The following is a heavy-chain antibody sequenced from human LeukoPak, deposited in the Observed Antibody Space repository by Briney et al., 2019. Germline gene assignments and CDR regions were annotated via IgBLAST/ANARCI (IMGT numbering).Heavy chain of an antibody. V-gene: IGHV1-2*02. Sequence: ASVKVSCKASGYTFTGYYMRWVRQAPGQGLEWMGWINPNSGGINYAQKFQGRVTMTRYTSISTAYMELSRLRSDDTAVYYCARAAVRGALYNWFDPWGQGTLVTVSS. CDR1: GYTFTGYY. D-gene: IGHD3-10*01. CDR2: INPNSGGI. J-gene: IGHJ5*02. CDR3: ARAAVRGALYNWFDP.